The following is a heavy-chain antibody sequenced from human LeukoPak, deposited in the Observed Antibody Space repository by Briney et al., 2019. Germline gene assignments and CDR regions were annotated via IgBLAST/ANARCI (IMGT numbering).Heavy chain of an antibody. Sequence: GGSLTLSCGVSGFTFNSYSLNWVRQAPGKGLEWVAYISSDSTTTYYADSVKGRFTISRDTAKNSLYLQMNSLRAEDTAIYYCASLCSGGTCFTPYWGQGTLVTVSS. V-gene: IGHV3-48*01. J-gene: IGHJ4*02. CDR1: GFTFNSYS. CDR2: ISSDSTTT. CDR3: ASLCSGGTCFTPY. D-gene: IGHD2-15*01.